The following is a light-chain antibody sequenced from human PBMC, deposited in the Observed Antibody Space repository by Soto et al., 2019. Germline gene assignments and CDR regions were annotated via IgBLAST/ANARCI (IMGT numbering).Light chain of an antibody. V-gene: IGKV3D-7*01. CDR2: GAS. Sequence: TVLTQSPATLSLSPGERATLSCRSSQSVSRYYLSWYQQKPRQAPRLLLYGASTRATGCPARFSGSGSGTDFTLTITSLQLEDFGVYCCQHAISFGGGTRVEI. CDR1: QSVSRYY. CDR3: QHAIS. J-gene: IGKJ4*01.